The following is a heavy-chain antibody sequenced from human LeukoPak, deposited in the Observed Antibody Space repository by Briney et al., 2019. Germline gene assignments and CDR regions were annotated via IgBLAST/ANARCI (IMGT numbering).Heavy chain of an antibody. CDR1: GYSFTSYA. CDR3: ARDGFTIFGVVISHDY. CDR2: ININTGNP. D-gene: IGHD3-3*01. V-gene: IGHV7-4-1*02. Sequence: ASVKVFCKASGYSFTSYAMNWVRQVPGQGLEWMGWININTGNPTYAQGFTGRFVFSLDTSVSTAYLQISSLKAEDTAVYYCARDGFTIFGVVISHDYWGQGTLVTVSS. J-gene: IGHJ4*02.